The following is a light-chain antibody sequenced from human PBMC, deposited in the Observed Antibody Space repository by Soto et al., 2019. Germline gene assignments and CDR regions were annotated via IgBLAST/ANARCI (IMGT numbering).Light chain of an antibody. CDR1: QTISSW. J-gene: IGKJ4*01. CDR2: KAS. V-gene: IGKV1-5*03. CDR3: QHYNNYLLT. Sequence: DIHMTPSPSTLSASVGDRVIITCRASQTISSWLAWYQQKPGKAPKLLIYKASSLESGVPSRFSGSGSGTEFTLTISSLQPDDFATYYCQHYNNYLLTFGGGTKVDI.